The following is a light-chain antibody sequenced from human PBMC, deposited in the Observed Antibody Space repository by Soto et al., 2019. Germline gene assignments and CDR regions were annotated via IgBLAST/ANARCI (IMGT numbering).Light chain of an antibody. Sequence: DIVLTQSPLSLPVTPGEPASISCRSSQSLLHRDGHDYLDWYLQKPGQSPQLLIYLASNRASGVPDRFSGSGSGTDLTLKISRVEAEDVAVYYFLQDLGALRTFGQGTKVEIK. CDR1: QSLLHRDGHDY. J-gene: IGKJ1*01. CDR3: LQDLGALRT. CDR2: LAS. V-gene: IGKV2-28*01.